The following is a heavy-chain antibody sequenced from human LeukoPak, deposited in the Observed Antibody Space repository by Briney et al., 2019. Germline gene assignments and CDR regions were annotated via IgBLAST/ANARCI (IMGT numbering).Heavy chain of an antibody. CDR3: ATDSPPSTVVAATLLFY. V-gene: IGHV1-24*01. Sequence: ASVKVSCXVSGYTLTELSMHWVRPAPGKGLEWMGGFDPEDGETIYAQKFQGRVTMTEDTSTDTAYMELSSLRSEDTAVYYCATDSPPSTVVAATLLFYWGQGTLVTVSS. CDR1: GYTLTELS. CDR2: FDPEDGET. D-gene: IGHD2-15*01. J-gene: IGHJ4*02.